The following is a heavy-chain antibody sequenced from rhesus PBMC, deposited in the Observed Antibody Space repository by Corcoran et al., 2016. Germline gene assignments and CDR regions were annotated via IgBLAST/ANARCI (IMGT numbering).Heavy chain of an antibody. CDR3: ARDDHWYNRFDV. V-gene: IGHV4-99*02. CDR1: GYSISSGYY. CDR2: ISGRSGST. J-gene: IGHJ5-1*01. Sequence: QVQLQESGPGLVKPSETLSLTCAVSGYSISSGYYWGWIRQPPGKGLEYIGYISGRSGSTYSNPSLKSRVTISKDTSKNQFSLKLSSVTAADTAVYYCARDDHWYNRFDVWGAGVLVTVSS.